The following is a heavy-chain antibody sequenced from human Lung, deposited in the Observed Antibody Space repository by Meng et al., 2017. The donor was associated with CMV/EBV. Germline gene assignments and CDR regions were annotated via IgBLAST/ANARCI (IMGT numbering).Heavy chain of an antibody. D-gene: IGHD3-3*01. CDR2: NRHDGTNK. CDR1: GFSFSDYA. J-gene: IGHJ6*02. Sequence: GESLKISCAASGFSFSDYAMHWVRQAPGKGLEWVTFNRHDGTNKYYAESVKGQFTISRDNSKSTLYLHMNRLRPEDTAVYYCAKGERQFCSSFNCHYQYYGMDVXGQGXTVTVSS. CDR3: AKGERQFCSSFNCHYQYYGMDV. V-gene: IGHV3-30*02.